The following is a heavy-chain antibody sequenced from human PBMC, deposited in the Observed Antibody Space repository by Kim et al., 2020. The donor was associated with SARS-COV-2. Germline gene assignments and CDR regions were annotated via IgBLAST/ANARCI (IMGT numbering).Heavy chain of an antibody. CDR3: ARAGADYYDSSGYYLGY. V-gene: IGHV4-59*01. Sequence: SETLSLTCTVSGGSISSYYWNWVRQPPGKGLEWIGYIFYSGSTNYNPSLKSRVTISVDTSKNQFSLKLSSVTAADTAVYYCARAGADYYDSSGYYLGYWGQGTLVTVSS. CDR1: GGSISSYY. D-gene: IGHD3-22*01. J-gene: IGHJ4*02. CDR2: IFYSGST.